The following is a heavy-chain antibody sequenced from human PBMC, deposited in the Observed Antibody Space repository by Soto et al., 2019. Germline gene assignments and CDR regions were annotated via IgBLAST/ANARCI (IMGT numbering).Heavy chain of an antibody. D-gene: IGHD2-15*01. CDR2: ISAYNGNT. J-gene: IGHJ4*02. CDR1: GYTFTSYG. Sequence: ASVKVSCKASGYTFTSYGISWVRQAPGQGLEWMGWISAYNGNTNYAQKLQGRVTMTTDTSTSTAYMELRSLRSDDTAVYYCARIDCSGGSCYRVDYWGQGTLVTVSS. V-gene: IGHV1-18*01. CDR3: ARIDCSGGSCYRVDY.